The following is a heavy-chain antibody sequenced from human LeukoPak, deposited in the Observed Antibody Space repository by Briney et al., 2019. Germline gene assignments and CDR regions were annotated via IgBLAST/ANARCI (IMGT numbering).Heavy chain of an antibody. CDR2: IVVGSGNT. V-gene: IGHV1-58*02. CDR3: VALVGATGGYYFDY. Sequence: GTSVKVSCKASGFTFTSSAMQWVRQARGQRLEWIGWIVVGSGNTNYAQKFQERVTITRDMSTSTAYMELSSLRSEDTAVYYCVALVGATGGYYFDYWGQGTLVTVSS. D-gene: IGHD1-26*01. J-gene: IGHJ4*02. CDR1: GFTFTSSA.